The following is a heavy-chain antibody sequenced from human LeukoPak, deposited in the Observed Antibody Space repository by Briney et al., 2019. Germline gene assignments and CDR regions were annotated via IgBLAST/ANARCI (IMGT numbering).Heavy chain of an antibody. V-gene: IGHV3-7*01. Sequence: PGGSLRLSCAASGFTFSSYWMSWVRQAPGKGLEWVANIKQDGSEKYYVDSVKGRFTISRDNAKNSLYLQMNSLRAEDTAVYYCARDNYDFWSGHGVYFDYWGQGTLVTVSS. CDR2: IKQDGSEK. CDR1: GFTFSSYW. CDR3: ARDNYDFWSGHGVYFDY. D-gene: IGHD3-3*01. J-gene: IGHJ4*02.